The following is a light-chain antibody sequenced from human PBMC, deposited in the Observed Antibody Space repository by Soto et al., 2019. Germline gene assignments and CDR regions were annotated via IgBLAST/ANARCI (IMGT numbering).Light chain of an antibody. CDR3: QQYGNSPFT. Sequence: EIVLTQSPGPLPLSPGNSAALSCRASQSITGDKVAWYQQRPGQAPRLLNYGQSTRATDIPARFRGSGSVTDYTLTINALEPEDFPLYYCQQYGNSPFTFGQGTKLEI. J-gene: IGKJ2*01. V-gene: IGKV3-20*01. CDR1: QSITGDK. CDR2: GQS.